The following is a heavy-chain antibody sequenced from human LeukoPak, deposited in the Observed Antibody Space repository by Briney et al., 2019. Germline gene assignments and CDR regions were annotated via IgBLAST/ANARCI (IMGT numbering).Heavy chain of an antibody. CDR2: IYYSGST. CDR1: GGSISSYY. J-gene: IGHJ4*02. CDR3: ARDATHGSAGRWYDAYDY. V-gene: IGHV4-59*13. Sequence: SETLSLTCTVSGGSISSYYWSWIRQPPGKGLEWIGYIYYSGSTNYNPSLKSRVTISVDTSKNQFSLKLSSVTAADTAVYYCARDATHGSAGRWYDAYDYWGQAILVTVSS. D-gene: IGHD2-15*01.